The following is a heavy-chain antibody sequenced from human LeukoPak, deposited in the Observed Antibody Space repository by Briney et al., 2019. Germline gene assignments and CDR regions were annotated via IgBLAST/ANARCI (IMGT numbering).Heavy chain of an antibody. CDR1: GYTFTSYD. CDR3: ARSPVGVRKKHDF. J-gene: IGHJ4*02. Sequence: GSLRVSCKASGYTFTSYDINWVRQATGQGLECMGWMNPTSSHTRYAQKFQGRVTMTRDTSISTAYMELNSLTSEDTAVYYCARSPVGVRKKHDFWGQGTLVIVSS. D-gene: IGHD3-10*01. V-gene: IGHV1-8*01. CDR2: MNPTSSHT.